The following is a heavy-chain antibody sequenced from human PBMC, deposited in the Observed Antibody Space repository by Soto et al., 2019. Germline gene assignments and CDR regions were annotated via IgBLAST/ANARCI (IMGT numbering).Heavy chain of an antibody. V-gene: IGHV4-39*01. CDR1: GGSISSSSYY. CDR2: IYYSGST. Sequence: QLQLQESGPGLVKPSETLSLTCTVSGGSISSSSYYWGWIRQPPGKGLEWIGSIYYSGSTYYNPSLKSRVTISVDTSKNQFSLKLSSVTAADTAVYYCARPTEYSSGWPYYFDYWGQGTLVTVSS. CDR3: ARPTEYSSGWPYYFDY. J-gene: IGHJ4*02. D-gene: IGHD6-19*01.